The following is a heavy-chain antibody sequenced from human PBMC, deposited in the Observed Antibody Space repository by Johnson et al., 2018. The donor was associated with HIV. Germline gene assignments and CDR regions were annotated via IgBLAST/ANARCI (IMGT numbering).Heavy chain of an antibody. V-gene: IGHV3-33*06. CDR1: GFTFSSYG. D-gene: IGHD3-22*01. CDR2: IWYDGSNK. CDR3: AKDRGSYYDSSGYLGDAFDI. J-gene: IGHJ3*02. Sequence: QVQLVESGGGVVQPGRSLRLSCAASGFTFSSYGMHWVRQAPGKGLEWVAVIWYDGSNKYYADSVKGRFTISRDNSKNTLYLQMNSLRAEDTAVYYCAKDRGSYYDSSGYLGDAFDIWGLGAMVTVSS.